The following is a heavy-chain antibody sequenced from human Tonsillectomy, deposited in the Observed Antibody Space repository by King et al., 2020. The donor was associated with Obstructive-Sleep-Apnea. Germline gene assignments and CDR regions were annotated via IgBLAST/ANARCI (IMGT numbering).Heavy chain of an antibody. CDR3: AKDRSQWELLEDGAYFDY. V-gene: IGHV3-23*04. D-gene: IGHD1-26*01. CDR1: GLTFSSYA. J-gene: IGHJ4*02. Sequence: VQLVESGGGLVQPGGSLRLSCAASGLTFSSYAMSWVRQAPGRGLEWVSGISGSGGGTYYADSVKGRFTISRDNSKNTLYLQMSSLRAEEKAVYSCAKDRSQWELLEDGAYFDYWGQGTLVTVSS. CDR2: ISGSGGGT.